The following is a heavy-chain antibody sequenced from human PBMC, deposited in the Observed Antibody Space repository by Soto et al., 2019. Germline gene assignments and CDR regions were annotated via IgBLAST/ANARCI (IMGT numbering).Heavy chain of an antibody. J-gene: IGHJ6*02. D-gene: IGHD1-26*01. CDR2: ISSSSYTI. V-gene: IGHV3-48*02. CDR1: GFTFSSYS. CDR3: ARGQLEWELLDHYYGMDV. Sequence: GGSLRLSCAASGFTFSSYSMNWVRQAPGRGLEWVSYISSSSYTIFYADSVKGRFTISRDNAKNSLYLQMNSLRDEDTAVYYCARGQLEWELLDHYYGMDVWGQGPTVTVSS.